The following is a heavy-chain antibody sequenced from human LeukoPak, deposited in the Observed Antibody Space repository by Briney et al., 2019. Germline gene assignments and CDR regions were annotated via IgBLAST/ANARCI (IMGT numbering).Heavy chain of an antibody. J-gene: IGHJ4*02. V-gene: IGHV4-59*01. Sequence: SETLSLTCTVSGGSISSYYWSWIQQTPGKGLEWIGYIYYRGSTNYNPSLKSRVTISVDTSKNQFSLKLSSVTAADTAVYYCARTDLGGYYDYWGQGTLVTVSS. CDR1: GGSISSYY. D-gene: IGHD3-22*01. CDR3: ARTDLGGYYDY. CDR2: IYYRGST.